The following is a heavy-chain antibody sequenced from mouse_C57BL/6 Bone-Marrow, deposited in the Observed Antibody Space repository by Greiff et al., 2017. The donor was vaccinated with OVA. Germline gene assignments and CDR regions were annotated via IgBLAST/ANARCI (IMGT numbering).Heavy chain of an antibody. CDR2: ISYDGSN. V-gene: IGHV3-6*01. Sequence: VQLKESGPGLVKPSQSLSLTCSVTGYSITSGYYWNWIRQFPGNKLEWMGYISYDGSNNYNPSLKNRIPITRDTSKNQFFLKLNSVTTEDTAAYYCATPIGWYFDVWGTGTTVTVSS. D-gene: IGHD6-5*01. J-gene: IGHJ1*03. CDR3: ATPIGWYFDV. CDR1: GYSITSGYY.